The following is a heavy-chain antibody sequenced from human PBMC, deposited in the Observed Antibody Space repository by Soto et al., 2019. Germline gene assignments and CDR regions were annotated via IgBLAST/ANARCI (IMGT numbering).Heavy chain of an antibody. J-gene: IGHJ6*02. CDR3: ARDPSITIFGVVISGGMDV. V-gene: IGHV1-46*01. CDR2: INPSGGST. D-gene: IGHD3-3*01. Sequence: QVQLVQSGAEVKKPGASVKVSCKASGYTFTSYYMHWVRQAPGQGLEWMGIINPSGGSTSYTQKFQGRVTMTRDTSTSTVYMELSSLRSEDTAVYYCARDPSITIFGVVISGGMDVWGQGTTVTVSS. CDR1: GYTFTSYY.